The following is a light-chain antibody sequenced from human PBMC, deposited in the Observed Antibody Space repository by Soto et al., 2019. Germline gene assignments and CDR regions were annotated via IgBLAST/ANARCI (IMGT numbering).Light chain of an antibody. CDR3: QHFIGSSGT. CDR2: KAS. Sequence: DIQMTQSPSTLSASVGDRVTITCRASQSVSSWLAWFQQKPGKVPKVLIPKASRLESGVSARFSGSGSGTEFPLAITSLQPDDFAPYCFQHFIGSSGTFDQGTKVQLQ. V-gene: IGKV1-5*03. CDR1: QSVSSW. J-gene: IGKJ1*01.